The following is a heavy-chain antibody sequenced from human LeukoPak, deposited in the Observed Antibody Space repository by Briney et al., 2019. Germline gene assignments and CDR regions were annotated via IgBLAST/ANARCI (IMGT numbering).Heavy chain of an antibody. J-gene: IGHJ4*02. CDR3: AGSLGYCTSNVCYLKY. CDR2: MNPNSGNT. Sequence: ASVKVSCKASGYTFTNYDINWVRQATGQGLEWMGWMNPNSGNTGYVKKFQGRVSMTRNTSISTAYMELSSLRSDDTAVYYCAGSLGYCTSNVCYLKYWGQGTLVTVSS. V-gene: IGHV1-8*01. CDR1: GYTFTNYD. D-gene: IGHD2-8*01.